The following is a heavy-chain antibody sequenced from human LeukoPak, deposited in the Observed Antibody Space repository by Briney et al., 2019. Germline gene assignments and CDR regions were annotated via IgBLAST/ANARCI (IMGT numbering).Heavy chain of an antibody. CDR2: INPGGGST. CDR1: GYTFTSNY. Sequence: ASVKVSCKASGYTFTSNYMHWVRQPPGPGLEWVGIINPGGGSTSYAQKFQGRVTITRDTSTSTVHMELSSLRSEDTAVYYCARGSRIAVAGTPEIDYWGQGTLVTVSS. D-gene: IGHD6-19*01. CDR3: ARGSRIAVAGTPEIDY. V-gene: IGHV1-46*01. J-gene: IGHJ4*02.